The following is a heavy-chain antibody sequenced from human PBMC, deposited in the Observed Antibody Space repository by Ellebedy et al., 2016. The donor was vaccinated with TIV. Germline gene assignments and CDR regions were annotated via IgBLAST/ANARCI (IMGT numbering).Heavy chain of an antibody. J-gene: IGHJ6*02. CDR1: GGSISSYY. CDR3: ARIFWNGDYYYGVDV. V-gene: IGHV4-59*01. CDR2: IYYSGST. Sequence: MPSETLSLTCTVSGGSISSYYWSWIRQPPGKGLEWIGYIYYSGSTNYNPSLKSRVTISVDTSKNQFSLKLRSVTAADTAVYYCARIFWNGDYYYGVDVWGQGTTVTVSS. D-gene: IGHD1-1*01.